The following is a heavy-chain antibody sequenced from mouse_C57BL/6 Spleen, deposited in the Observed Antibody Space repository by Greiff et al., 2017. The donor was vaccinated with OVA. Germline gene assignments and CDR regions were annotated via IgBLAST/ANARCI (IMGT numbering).Heavy chain of an antibody. Sequence: QVQLQQPGAELVKPGASVKLSCKASGYTFTSYWMHWVKQRPGQGLEWIGMIHPNSGSTNYNEKFKSKATLTVDKSSSTAYMQLSSLTSEDSAVYYCARNDVWEYAMDYWGQGTSVTVSS. J-gene: IGHJ4*01. CDR3: ARNDVWEYAMDY. CDR1: GYTFTSYW. CDR2: IHPNSGST. V-gene: IGHV1-64*01. D-gene: IGHD2-1*01.